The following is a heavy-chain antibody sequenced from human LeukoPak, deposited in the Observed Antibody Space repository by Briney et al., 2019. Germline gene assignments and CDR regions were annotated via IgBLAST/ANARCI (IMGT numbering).Heavy chain of an antibody. Sequence: GSLRLSCAASGFTFSSYGMSWVRQAPGKGLEWVSAIGGRDGSTYYADSVKGRFTISRDNSKNTLYVQMNSLRAEDTAVYYCAKGHYYGSGGLDYWGQGTLVTVSS. J-gene: IGHJ4*02. CDR2: IGGRDGST. CDR1: GFTFSSYG. CDR3: AKGHYYGSGGLDY. D-gene: IGHD3-10*01. V-gene: IGHV3-23*01.